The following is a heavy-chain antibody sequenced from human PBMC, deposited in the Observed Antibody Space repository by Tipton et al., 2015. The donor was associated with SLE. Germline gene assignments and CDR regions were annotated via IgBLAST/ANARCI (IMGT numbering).Heavy chain of an antibody. CDR2: IHHSGST. D-gene: IGHD2/OR15-2a*01. CDR1: GGSISSYY. V-gene: IGHV4-59*08. J-gene: IGHJ4*02. Sequence: LRLSCTVSGGSISSYYWSWIRQPPGKGLEWIGYIHHSGSTSYSPSLRSRVTISVDTSKNRLSLKVNSVTAADTAVYFCARLGSTTYLTLDGFYFDYWGQGTRVNVSS. CDR3: ARLGSTTYLTLDGFYFDY.